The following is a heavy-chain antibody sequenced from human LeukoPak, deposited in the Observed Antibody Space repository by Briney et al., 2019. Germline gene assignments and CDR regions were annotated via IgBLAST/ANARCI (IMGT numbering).Heavy chain of an antibody. CDR2: IYYSGST. CDR1: GGSTSSSSYY. D-gene: IGHD6-19*01. J-gene: IGHJ4*02. Sequence: SETLSLTCTVSGGSTSSSSYYWGWIRQPPGKGLEWIGSIYYSGSTYYNPSLKSRVTMSVDTSKNQYSLKRSFVTAADTAVYYCAISAVAGTGFDYWGQGTLVTVSS. CDR3: AISAVAGTGFDY. V-gene: IGHV4-39*01.